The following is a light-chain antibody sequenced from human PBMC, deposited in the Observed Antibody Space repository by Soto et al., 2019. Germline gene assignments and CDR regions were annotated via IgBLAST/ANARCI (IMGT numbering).Light chain of an antibody. Sequence: EIVMTQSPATLSVSPGERATLSCRASQSVSTKLAWYRHKPGQAPRLLIYGASTRATGIPARFSGSGSGTEFTLPINSLQSEDFAVYDCQQYKNWPHFTFGPGTTVDIK. V-gene: IGKV3-15*01. CDR3: QQYKNWPHFT. J-gene: IGKJ3*01. CDR1: QSVSTK. CDR2: GAS.